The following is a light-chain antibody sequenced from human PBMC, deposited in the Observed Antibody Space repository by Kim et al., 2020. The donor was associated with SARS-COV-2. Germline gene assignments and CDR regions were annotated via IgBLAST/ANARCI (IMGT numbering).Light chain of an antibody. CDR1: SSDVGGYNY. V-gene: IGLV2-14*01. CDR2: DVS. Sequence: QYALTQPASVSGSPGQSITISCTGTSSDVGGYNYVSWYQQHPDKAPELMIYDVSKRPSGVSNRFSGSKSGNTASLTISGLQAEDEADYYCSSYTSSSTAVFGTGTKVTVL. J-gene: IGLJ1*01. CDR3: SSYTSSSTAV.